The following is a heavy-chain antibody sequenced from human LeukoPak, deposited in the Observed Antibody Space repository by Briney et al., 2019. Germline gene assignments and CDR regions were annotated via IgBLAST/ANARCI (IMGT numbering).Heavy chain of an antibody. D-gene: IGHD3-22*01. CDR3: ASPSHYYDSGFDY. V-gene: IGHV1-18*01. J-gene: IGHJ4*02. CDR2: ISAYNGNT. CDR1: GYTFTNYG. Sequence: ASVKVSCKASGYTFTNYGISWVRQAPGQGLEWMGWISAYNGNTNYAQKLQGRVTMTTDTSTSTVYMALRSLISDDTAVYYCASPSHYYDSGFDYWGQGTLVTVSS.